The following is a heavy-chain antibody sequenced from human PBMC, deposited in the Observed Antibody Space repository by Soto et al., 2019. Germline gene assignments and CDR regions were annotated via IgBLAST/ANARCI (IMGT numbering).Heavy chain of an antibody. CDR2: INRDGTTT. V-gene: IGHV3-74*01. CDR1: GFTFSSNW. J-gene: IGHJ4*02. D-gene: IGHD3-3*01. Sequence: GGSLRLSCAASGFTFSSNWMHWVRQAPGKGLVWVSGINRDGTTTSYADPVKGRFTISRDNAKNTLYLQMNGLRAEDTGVYYWAREFGVINSLWGQGTLVTVSS. CDR3: AREFGVINSL.